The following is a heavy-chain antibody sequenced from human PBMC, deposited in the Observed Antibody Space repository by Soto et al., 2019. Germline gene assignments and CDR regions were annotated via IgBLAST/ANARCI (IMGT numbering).Heavy chain of an antibody. CDR3: ARQYYDFWSGSYSGSSYFDL. CDR1: GYDFSDYW. CDR2: IYAGDSDI. J-gene: IGHJ2*01. Sequence: PGESLKLSCQGSGYDFSDYWIGWVRQMPGKGLEWMGIIYAGDSDIKYSPSFQGHVTFPVDTSISTAFLQWNSLKASDTAVYYCARQYYDFWSGSYSGSSYFDLWGRGTLVTVSS. V-gene: IGHV5-51*01. D-gene: IGHD3-3*01.